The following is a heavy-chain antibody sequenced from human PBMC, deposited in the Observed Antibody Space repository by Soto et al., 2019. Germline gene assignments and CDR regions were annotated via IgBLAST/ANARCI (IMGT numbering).Heavy chain of an antibody. Sequence: SETLSLTCAVYGGSFSGYYWSWIRQPPGKGLEWIGEINHSGSTNYNPSLKSRVTISVDTSKNQFSLKLSSVTAADTAVYYCARHSNGSGSSYFDYWGQGTLVTVSS. V-gene: IGHV4-34*01. CDR3: ARHSNGSGSSYFDY. CDR2: INHSGST. D-gene: IGHD3-10*01. J-gene: IGHJ4*02. CDR1: GGSFSGYY.